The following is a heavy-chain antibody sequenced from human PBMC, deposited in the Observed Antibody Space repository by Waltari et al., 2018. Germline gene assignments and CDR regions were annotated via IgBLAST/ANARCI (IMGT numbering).Heavy chain of an antibody. CDR2: ISSSSSYI. V-gene: IGHV3-21*01. CDR3: ARVRIVVATGDYYYYGMDV. Sequence: EVQLVESGGGLVKPGGSLRLSCAASGFTFSSYSMNWVRQAPGKGMEWVSSISSSSSYISYADSVKGRLTISIDNAKNSLYLQMNSLRADDTAVYYCARVRIVVATGDYYYYGMDVWGQGTTVTVSS. D-gene: IGHD1-26*01. J-gene: IGHJ6*02. CDR1: GFTFSSYS.